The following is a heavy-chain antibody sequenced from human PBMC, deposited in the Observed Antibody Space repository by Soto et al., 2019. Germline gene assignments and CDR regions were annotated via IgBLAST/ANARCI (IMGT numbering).Heavy chain of an antibody. V-gene: IGHV1-8*01. D-gene: IGHD1-26*01. CDR2: MQPSTGRT. CDR1: GYSFTSLD. CDR3: ARGVSAGVDY. J-gene: IGHJ4*02. Sequence: VKVSCKASGYSFTSLDINWVRQTAGQGLEWMGWMQPSTGRTGYAQKFQGRVTMTRDTSINTAYMELTTLTSDDTAFYYCARGVSAGVDYWGQGTLVTRLL.